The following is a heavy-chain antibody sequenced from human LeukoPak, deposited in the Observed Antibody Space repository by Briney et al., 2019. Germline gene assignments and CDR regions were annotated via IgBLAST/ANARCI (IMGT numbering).Heavy chain of an antibody. Sequence: GGSLRLSCVGSGFAFSSFWMSWVCQAPGKGPEWVANIKVDGREKYYVDSVKGRFTISRDNAKNSLDLQMNNLRVEDTAVYYCATSQTTSGRYGNAFDIWGQGTTVTVSS. CDR2: IKVDGREK. J-gene: IGHJ3*02. CDR1: GFAFSSFW. D-gene: IGHD6-19*01. V-gene: IGHV3-7*01. CDR3: ATSQTTSGRYGNAFDI.